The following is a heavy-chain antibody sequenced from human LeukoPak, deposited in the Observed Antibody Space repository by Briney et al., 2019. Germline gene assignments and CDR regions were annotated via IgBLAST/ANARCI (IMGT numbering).Heavy chain of an antibody. V-gene: IGHV3-64*01. CDR2: ISSNGGST. CDR3: ARAAQAAAGTGWFDP. D-gene: IGHD6-13*01. J-gene: IGHJ5*02. CDR1: GFTFSSYA. Sequence: GGSLRLSCAASGFTFSSYAMHWVRQAPGKGLEYVSAISSNGGSTYYANSVKGRFTISRDNSKNTLYLQMGSLRAEDMAVYYCARAAQAAAGTGWFDPWGQGTLVTVSS.